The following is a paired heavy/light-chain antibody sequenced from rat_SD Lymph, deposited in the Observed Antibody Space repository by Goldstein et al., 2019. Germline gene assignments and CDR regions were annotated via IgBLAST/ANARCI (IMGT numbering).Heavy chain of an antibody. CDR1: GFTFSNYG. CDR2: ISSGSSYI. J-gene: IGHJ3*01. V-gene: IGHV5-34*01. Sequence: EVQLVESGGGLVQPGRSLKLSCVASGFTFSNYGMNWIRQAPGKGLEWVAYISSGSSYIYYAETVKGRFTISRDNAKNTLYLQMTSLRSEDTALYYCARAGLGNHNWFAYWGQGTLVTVSS. D-gene: IGHD5-1*01. CDR3: ARAGLGNHNWFAY.
Light chain of an antibody. Sequence: DTVLTQSPALAVSPGERVTISCRASESVSTLMHWYQQKPGQQPKLLIYKASNLASGVPARFSGSGSGTDFTFTIDPVEADDIATYYCHQSWNSPFTFGSGTKLEIK. CDR2: KAS. CDR1: ESVSTL. V-gene: IGKV3S8*01. J-gene: IGKJ4*01. CDR3: HQSWNSPFT.